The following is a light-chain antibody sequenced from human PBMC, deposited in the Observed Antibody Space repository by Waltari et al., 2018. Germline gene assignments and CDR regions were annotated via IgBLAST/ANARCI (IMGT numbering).Light chain of an antibody. CDR3: CSFAGSYTFDWV. CDR2: DVT. Sequence: SAPTQPCALTGSPAPAVTTSCAAATEGVGGCTYVPWDQQHQGKAPKLMIFDVTKRPSGVSDRFSGSKSGNTASLTISGLQAEDEADYYCCSFAGSYTFDWVFGGGTKLTVL. CDR1: TEGVGGCTY. J-gene: IGLJ3*02. V-gene: IGLV2-11*01.